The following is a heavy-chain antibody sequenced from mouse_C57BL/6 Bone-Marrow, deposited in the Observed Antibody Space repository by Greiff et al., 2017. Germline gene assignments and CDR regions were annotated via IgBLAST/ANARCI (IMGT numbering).Heavy chain of an antibody. V-gene: IGHV1-82*01. Sequence: QVHVKQSGPELVKPGASVKISCKASGYAFSSSWMNWVKQRPGKGLVWIGRIYPGDGDTNYNGKFKGKATLTADKSSSTAYMQLSSLTSEDSAVYFGARPYDYDRAWFAYWGQGTLVTVSA. CDR2: IYPGDGDT. CDR1: GYAFSSSW. CDR3: ARPYDYDRAWFAY. D-gene: IGHD2-4*01. J-gene: IGHJ3*01.